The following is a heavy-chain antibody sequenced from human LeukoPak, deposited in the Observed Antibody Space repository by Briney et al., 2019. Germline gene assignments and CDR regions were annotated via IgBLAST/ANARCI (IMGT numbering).Heavy chain of an antibody. CDR3: ARAGRKIAALFDY. D-gene: IGHD6-13*01. Sequence: SQTLSLTCTVSGGSISSGGYYWSWIRQPPGKGPEWIGYIYHSGSTYYNPSLKSRVTISVDRSKNQFSLKLSSVTAADTAVYYCARAGRKIAALFDYWGQGTLVTVSS. CDR1: GGSISSGGYY. J-gene: IGHJ4*02. CDR2: IYHSGST. V-gene: IGHV4-30-2*01.